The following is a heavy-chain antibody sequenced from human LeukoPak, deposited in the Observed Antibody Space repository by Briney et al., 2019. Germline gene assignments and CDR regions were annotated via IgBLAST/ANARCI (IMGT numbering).Heavy chain of an antibody. D-gene: IGHD4-23*01. J-gene: IGHJ6*02. V-gene: IGHV3-30-3*01. CDR1: GFTFSSYA. Sequence: GGSLRLSCAASGFTFSSYAMHWVRQAPGKGLEWVAVISYDGSNKYYADSVKGRFTISRDNSKNTLYLQMNSLRAEDTAVYYCARVRVITPTYGMDVWGQGTTVTVSS. CDR3: ARVRVITPTYGMDV. CDR2: ISYDGSNK.